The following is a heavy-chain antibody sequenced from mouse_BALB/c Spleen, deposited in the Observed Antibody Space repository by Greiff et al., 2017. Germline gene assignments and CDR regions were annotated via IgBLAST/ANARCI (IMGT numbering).Heavy chain of an antibody. Sequence: VQLQQSGAELVKPGASVKLSCTASGFNIKDTYMHWVKQRPEQGLEWIGRIDPANGNTKYDPKFQGKATITADTSSNTAYLHLSSLTSEDTAVYYCARSSEGSWFAYWGQGTLVTVSA. CDR2: IDPANGNT. CDR3: ARSSEGSWFAY. J-gene: IGHJ3*01. V-gene: IGHV14-3*02. CDR1: GFNIKDTY. D-gene: IGHD3-2*02.